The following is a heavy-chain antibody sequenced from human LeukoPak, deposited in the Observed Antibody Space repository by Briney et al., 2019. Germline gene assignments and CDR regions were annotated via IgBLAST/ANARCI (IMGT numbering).Heavy chain of an antibody. CDR1: LYSFSSYI. CDR3: ARGRGRCCLG. V-gene: IGHV3-21*01. CDR2: ISSSSSYI. D-gene: IGHD5-24*01. J-gene: IGHJ4*02. Sequence: PGGSLRLSCAAALYSFSSYIMNRVPQAPGKGLEWVSSISSSSSYIYYADSVKGRFTISRDNAKNSLYLQMNSLRAEDTAVYYCARGRGRCCLGWGQGTLVTVSS.